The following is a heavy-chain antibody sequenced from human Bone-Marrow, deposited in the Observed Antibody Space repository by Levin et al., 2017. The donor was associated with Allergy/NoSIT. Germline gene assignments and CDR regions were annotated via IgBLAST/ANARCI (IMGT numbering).Heavy chain of an antibody. CDR3: ARDLYDDTTDYYGAFDI. Sequence: GESLKISCKASRYTFTGYYLHWVRQAPGQGLEWMGWINPKSGGTNCTQKFQGRVTLTRDTSINTAYMELSRLRSDDTAVYYCARDLYDDTTDYYGAFDIWGQGTMVTVSS. J-gene: IGHJ3*02. CDR1: RYTFTGYY. D-gene: IGHD3-22*01. CDR2: INPKSGGT. V-gene: IGHV1-2*02.